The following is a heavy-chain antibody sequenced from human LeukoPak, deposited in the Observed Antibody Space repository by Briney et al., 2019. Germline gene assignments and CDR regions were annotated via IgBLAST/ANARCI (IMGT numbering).Heavy chain of an antibody. J-gene: IGHJ5*02. D-gene: IGHD1-1*01. CDR2: INSDGSYT. CDR1: GFTFSSNW. CDR3: ARADNWQSGGA. V-gene: IGHV3-74*01. Sequence: GGSLRLSCVASGFTFSSNWMHWVRQAPGKGLVWVSRINSDGSYTDYADSAKGRFTISRDNAKDTLYLQMNSLRADDTAVYYCARADNWQSGGAWGQGTLVTVSS.